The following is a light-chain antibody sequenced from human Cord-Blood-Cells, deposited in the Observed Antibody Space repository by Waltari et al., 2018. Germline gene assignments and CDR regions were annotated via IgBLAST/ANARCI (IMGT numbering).Light chain of an antibody. V-gene: IGKV3-11*01. Sequence: EIVLTHSPATLSLSPGERATLSCRASQRVSSYLAWYPLKPGQAHRLLIYDASNRATGIPARFSGSGSGTDFTLTISSLEPEDFAVYYCQQRSNWPPLTFGGGTKVEIK. CDR1: QRVSSY. CDR2: DAS. CDR3: QQRSNWPPLT. J-gene: IGKJ4*01.